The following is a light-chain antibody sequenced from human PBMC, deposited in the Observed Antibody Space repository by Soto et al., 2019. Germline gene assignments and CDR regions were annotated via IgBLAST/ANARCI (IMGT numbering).Light chain of an antibody. CDR1: SNDVGGYDY. Sequence: QSALTQPRSVSGSPGQSVTISCTGTSNDVGGYDYVSWYQQHPGKAPKLIIYDVSKRPSGVPDRFSGSKSGNTASLTISGLQAEEEADYYCCSYAGTYAYVFGTETKLTVL. CDR2: DVS. V-gene: IGLV2-11*01. J-gene: IGLJ1*01. CDR3: CSYAGTYAYV.